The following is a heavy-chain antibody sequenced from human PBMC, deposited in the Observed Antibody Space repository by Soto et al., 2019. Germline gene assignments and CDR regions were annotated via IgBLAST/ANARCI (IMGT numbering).Heavy chain of an antibody. J-gene: IGHJ6*02. CDR1: GGSISSSSYY. V-gene: IGHV4-39*01. CDR2: IYYSGST. D-gene: IGHD6-19*01. CDR3: ARHLYSSGWYNYYYYGMDV. Sequence: SETLSLTCTVSGGSISSSSYYWGWIRKPPVKVLELIGSIYYSGSTYYNPSLKSRVTISVDTSKNQFSLKLSSVTAADTAVYYCARHLYSSGWYNYYYYGMDVWGQGTTVT.